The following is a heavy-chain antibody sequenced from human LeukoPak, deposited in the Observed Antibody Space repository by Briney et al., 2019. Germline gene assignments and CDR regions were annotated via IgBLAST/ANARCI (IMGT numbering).Heavy chain of an antibody. J-gene: IGHJ6*03. Sequence: GGSLTLSCAASGFTFSSYAMSWVRQAPGKGLEWVSAISGSGGSTYYADSVKGRFTISRDNSKNTLYLQMNSLRAEDTAVYYCAKGVGRLYYYYYMDVWGKGTTVTVSS. D-gene: IGHD3-10*01. CDR1: GFTFSSYA. CDR3: AKGVGRLYYYYYMDV. V-gene: IGHV3-23*01. CDR2: ISGSGGST.